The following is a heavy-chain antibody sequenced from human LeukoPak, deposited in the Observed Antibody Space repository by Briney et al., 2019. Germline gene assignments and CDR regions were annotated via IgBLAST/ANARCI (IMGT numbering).Heavy chain of an antibody. CDR1: GFTFSTYA. CDR3: ARLRAIGYFDY. J-gene: IGHJ4*02. CDR2: ISGGGVNT. Sequence: GGSLRLSCAASGFTFSTYAMSWVRQAPGKGLEWVSIISGGGVNTYYVDSVKGRFTISRDNSRNTLYLQMNSLRVEDTAVYYCARLRAIGYFDYWGQGTLVTVSS. V-gene: IGHV3-23*01. D-gene: IGHD2-21*01.